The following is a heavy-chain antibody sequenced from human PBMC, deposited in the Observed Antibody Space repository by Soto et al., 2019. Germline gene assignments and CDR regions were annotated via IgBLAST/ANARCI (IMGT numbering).Heavy chain of an antibody. V-gene: IGHV3-21*01. J-gene: IGHJ1*01. Sequence: GGSLRLSCAASGFTFSSYSMNWVRQAPGKGLEWVSSISSSSSYIYYADSVKGRFTISRDNAKNSLYLQMNSLRAEDTAVYYCAGDGPSSGSQMKDFQHGGQGTLVTVSS. CDR2: ISSSSSYI. CDR3: AGDGPSSGSQMKDFQH. CDR1: GFTFSSYS. D-gene: IGHD6-19*01.